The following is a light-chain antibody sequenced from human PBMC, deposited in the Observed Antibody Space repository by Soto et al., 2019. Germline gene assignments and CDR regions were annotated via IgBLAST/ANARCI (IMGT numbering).Light chain of an antibody. Sequence: QSALTQPPSASGTPGQRVTISCSGSSSNIGINTVNWYQQLPGTAPKLLIYSNNQRPSGVPDRFSGSKSGTSASLAISGLQSEDDAYYYWAAWDDSLNCPGAFGTGTKVNVL. J-gene: IGLJ1*01. CDR1: SSNIGINT. CDR3: AAWDDSLNCPGA. V-gene: IGLV1-44*01. CDR2: SNN.